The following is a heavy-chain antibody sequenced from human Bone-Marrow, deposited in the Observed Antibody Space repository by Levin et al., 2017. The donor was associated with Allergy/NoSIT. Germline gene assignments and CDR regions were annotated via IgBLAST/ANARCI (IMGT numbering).Heavy chain of an antibody. V-gene: IGHV3-23*01. Sequence: GGSLRLSCAVSGFTFSNYDMTWVRQAPGKGLEWVSSISPRGDSTNYGDSVRGRFTISRDNSKDTLFLQMNKLRAKYAALYDCAKDWGSGWHMIYWGQGILDTVSS. CDR2: ISPRGDST. D-gene: IGHD6-19*01. CDR3: AKDWGSGWHMIY. CDR1: GFTFSNYD. J-gene: IGHJ4*02.